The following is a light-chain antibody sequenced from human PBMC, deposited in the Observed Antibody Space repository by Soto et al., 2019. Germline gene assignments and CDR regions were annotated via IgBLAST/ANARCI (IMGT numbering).Light chain of an antibody. J-gene: IGKJ4*01. CDR1: QSVSSY. CDR2: DSS. Sequence: EIVLTQSPATLSLSPGERATLSCRASQSVSSYLAWYQQKPGQYPRLLIYDSSNRATGIPARFSGSGSGTDFTLTISSLEPEDFAVYYCQLRSNWRWLTFGGGTKVEIK. V-gene: IGKV3-11*01. CDR3: QLRSNWRWLT.